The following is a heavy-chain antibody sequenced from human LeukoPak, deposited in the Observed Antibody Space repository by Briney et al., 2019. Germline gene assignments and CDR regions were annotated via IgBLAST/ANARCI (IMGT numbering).Heavy chain of an antibody. V-gene: IGHV1-2*02. Sequence: ASVKVSCKASGYTFGAYYIHWVRQAPGQGLEWMGWVNPNYGGTNYAQKFQGRVTMTTDTSIATAYMEVSRLRSDDTAVCYCATGGIPFDYWGQGTLVTVSS. J-gene: IGHJ4*02. CDR2: VNPNYGGT. CDR3: ATGGIPFDY. CDR1: GYTFGAYY. D-gene: IGHD3-16*01.